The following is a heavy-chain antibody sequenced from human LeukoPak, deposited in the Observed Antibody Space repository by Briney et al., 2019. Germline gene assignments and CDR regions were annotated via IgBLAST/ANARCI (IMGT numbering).Heavy chain of an antibody. V-gene: IGHV3-53*01. Sequence: GGSLRLSCAASGFTVSSNYMSWVRQAPGKGLEWVSVIYSGGSTYYADSVKGRFTISRDNSKNTLYLQMNSLRAEDTAVYYCARARTGDYGSGSYSLDYWGQGTLVTVSS. CDR2: IYSGGST. J-gene: IGHJ4*02. CDR3: ARARTGDYGSGSYSLDY. CDR1: GFTVSSNY. D-gene: IGHD3-10*01.